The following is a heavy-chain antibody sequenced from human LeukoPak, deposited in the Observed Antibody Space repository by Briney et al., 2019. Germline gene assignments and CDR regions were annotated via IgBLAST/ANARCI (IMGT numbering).Heavy chain of an antibody. J-gene: IGHJ4*02. Sequence: SAILSLTCTVSGGPISNYYWSWIRQPAGKGLEWIGRIYSSGDTNYNPSLKSRVTMSVDTSKNQFSLKLTSVTAADTAVYCARADIFHSGGFDSWGQGTLVTVSS. D-gene: IGHD3-9*01. CDR2: IYSSGDT. CDR1: GGPISNYY. CDR3: ARADIFHSGGFDS. V-gene: IGHV4-4*07.